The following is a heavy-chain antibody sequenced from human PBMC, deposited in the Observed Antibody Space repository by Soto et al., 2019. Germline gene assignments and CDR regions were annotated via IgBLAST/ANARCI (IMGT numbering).Heavy chain of an antibody. CDR1: GFTFSSYA. CDR2: ISYDGSNK. D-gene: IGHD4-4*01. V-gene: IGHV3-30-3*01. CDR3: ARPLWRDDYNGGYFDL. Sequence: QVQLVESGGGVVQPGRSLRLSCAASGFTFSSYAMHWVRQAPGKGLAWVAVISYDGSNKYYADSVKGRFTISRDNSKNTLYLQMNSLRLEDTAVYYCARPLWRDDYNGGYFDLWGRGPLVTVSS. J-gene: IGHJ2*01.